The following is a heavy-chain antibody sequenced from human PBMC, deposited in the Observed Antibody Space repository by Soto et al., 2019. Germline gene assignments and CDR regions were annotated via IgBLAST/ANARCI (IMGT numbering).Heavy chain of an antibody. J-gene: IGHJ2*01. D-gene: IGHD2-15*01. CDR3: GICYCCPGSCYTFWNFHL. V-gene: IGHV1-18*01. CDR2: IGPYNGNT. Sequence: AQLVQSVAGVKKHGASVNVSCQDGGYTFAAYGISWVRQAPVQGLEWMGWIGPYNGNTNYAQNLQDRVTITTDTSTNAASMELGGLRSNASQLYDCGICYCCPGSCYTFWNFHLCGRGFLLTVAA. CDR1: GYTFAAYG.